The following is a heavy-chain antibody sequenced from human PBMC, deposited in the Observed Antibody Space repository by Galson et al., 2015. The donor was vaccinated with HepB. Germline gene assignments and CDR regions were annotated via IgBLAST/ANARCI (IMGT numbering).Heavy chain of an antibody. CDR1: GGTFSSYA. V-gene: IGHV1-69*04. CDR3: AREAHCSSTSCYTGGSMDA. D-gene: IGHD2-2*02. Sequence: SVKVSCKASGGTFSSYAISWVRQAPGQGLEWMGRIIPILGIANYAQKFQGRVTITADKSTSTAYMELSSLRSEDTAVYYCAREAHCSSTSCYTGGSMDAWGKGATVTVSS. J-gene: IGHJ6*03. CDR2: IIPILGIA.